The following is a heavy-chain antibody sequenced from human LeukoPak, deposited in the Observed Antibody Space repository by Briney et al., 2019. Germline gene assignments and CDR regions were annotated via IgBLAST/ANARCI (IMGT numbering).Heavy chain of an antibody. J-gene: IGHJ6*03. CDR3: ARDYYDSSSPPGSTCMDV. Sequence: GGSLRLSCAASGFTFSSYSMNWVRQAPGKGLEWVSSISSSSSYIYYADSVKGRFTISRDNAKNSLYLQMNSLRAEDTAVYYCARDYYDSSSPPGSTCMDVWGKGTTVTVSS. V-gene: IGHV3-21*01. CDR1: GFTFSSYS. CDR2: ISSSSSYI. D-gene: IGHD3-22*01.